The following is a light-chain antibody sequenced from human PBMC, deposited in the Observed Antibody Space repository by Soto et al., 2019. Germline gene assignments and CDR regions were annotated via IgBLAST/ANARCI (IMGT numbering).Light chain of an antibody. CDR2: EAS. CDR1: QSVRGNY. V-gene: IGKV3D-20*02. CDR3: QQSYKNPRT. Sequence: FVLTQSPGTLSLSPGERATFSCRASQSVRGNYIAWYQQKPGQAPRVLIFEASKRATGTPDRFSGSGSGTDFTLTISGLQPEDSAFYWCQQSYKNPRTFGQGTNVEIK. J-gene: IGKJ1*01.